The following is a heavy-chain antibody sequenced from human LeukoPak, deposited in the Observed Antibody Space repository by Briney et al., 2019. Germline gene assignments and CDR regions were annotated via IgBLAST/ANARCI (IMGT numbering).Heavy chain of an antibody. CDR1: GYTFTSYG. CDR2: ISAYNGNT. CDR3: ARALTTVTTPDAEYFQH. D-gene: IGHD4-17*01. Sequence: ASVKVSCKASGYTFTSYGISWVRQAPGQGLEWMGWISAYNGNTNYAQKLQGRVTMTTDTSTSTAYMELRSLRSDDTAVYYCARALTTVTTPDAEYFQHWGQGTLVTVSS. J-gene: IGHJ1*01. V-gene: IGHV1-18*01.